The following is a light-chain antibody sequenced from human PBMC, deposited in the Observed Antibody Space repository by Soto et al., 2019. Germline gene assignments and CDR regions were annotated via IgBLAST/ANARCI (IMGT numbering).Light chain of an antibody. Sequence: DIQMTQSPSTLSASVGDRVTITCRASQTISSWLAWYQQKPGKAPKLLIYKASTLKSGVPSRFSGSGSGTDFTLTISSLQPDYFATYYCQHYNSYSEAFGQGTKVELK. J-gene: IGKJ1*01. CDR1: QTISSW. CDR2: KAS. V-gene: IGKV1-5*03. CDR3: QHYNSYSEA.